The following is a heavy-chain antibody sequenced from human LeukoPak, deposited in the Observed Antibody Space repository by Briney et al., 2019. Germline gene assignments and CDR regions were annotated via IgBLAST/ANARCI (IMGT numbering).Heavy chain of an antibody. CDR2: ISSSSSTI. CDR3: ARDRRWLQLNLDY. J-gene: IGHJ4*02. CDR1: GFTFSSYS. Sequence: GGSLRLSCAASGFTFSSYSMNWVRQAPGKGLEWVSYISSSSSTIYYADSVKGRFTISRDNAKNSLYPQMNSLRAEDTAVYYCARDRRWLQLNLDYWGQGTLVTVSS. V-gene: IGHV3-48*01. D-gene: IGHD5-24*01.